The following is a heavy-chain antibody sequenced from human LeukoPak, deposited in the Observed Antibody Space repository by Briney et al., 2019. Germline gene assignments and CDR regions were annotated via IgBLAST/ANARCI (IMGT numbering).Heavy chain of an antibody. CDR1: GFTFSSYS. J-gene: IGHJ6*01. D-gene: IGHD2-2*03. Sequence: PGGSLRLSCAASGFTFSSYSMNWVRQAPGKGLEWVSSISSSSSYIYYADSVKGRFTISRDNAKNSLYLQMSSLRAEDAAVYYCARDGYCSSTSCLDYYYGMDVWGKGPRSPSPQ. CDR3: ARDGYCSSTSCLDYYYGMDV. V-gene: IGHV3-21*01. CDR2: ISSSSSYI.